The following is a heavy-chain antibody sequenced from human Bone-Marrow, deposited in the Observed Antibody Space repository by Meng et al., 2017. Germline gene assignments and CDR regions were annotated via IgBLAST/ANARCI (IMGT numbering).Heavy chain of an antibody. D-gene: IGHD6-19*01. CDR2: ISSSSSYI. CDR1: GFTFSSYS. CDR3: TIYIRGHI. V-gene: IGHV3-21*04. Sequence: VRLVEAGGGLVKPGGSLGLSCAASGFTFSSYSMNWVRQAPGKGLEWVSSISSSSSYIYYADSVKGRFTISRDDSRNTAYLQMNSLKTEDSAVYYCTIYIRGHIWGQGTMVTVSS. J-gene: IGHJ3*02.